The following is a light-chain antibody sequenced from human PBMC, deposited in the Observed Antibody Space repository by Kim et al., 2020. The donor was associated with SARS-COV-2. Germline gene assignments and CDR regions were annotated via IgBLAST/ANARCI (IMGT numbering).Light chain of an antibody. J-gene: IGLJ3*02. Sequence: SYELTQPPSVSVAPGKTANITCGGDNIGGKSVHWYQQKPGQALVLAINYDSDRPSGIPERFSGSNSGNTATLTISRVEAGDEADYYCQVWDTTSDHPMVFGGGTQLTVL. CDR1: NIGGKS. CDR3: QVWDTTSDHPMV. V-gene: IGLV3-21*04. CDR2: YDS.